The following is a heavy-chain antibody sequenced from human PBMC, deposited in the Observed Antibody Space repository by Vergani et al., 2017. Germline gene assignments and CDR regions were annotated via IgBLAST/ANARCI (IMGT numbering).Heavy chain of an antibody. CDR3: ASTNPGIAAASYAAWGVY. Sequence: QLQLQESGPGLVKPSETLSLTCTVSGVSIGSNSYYWGWIRQPPGKGLEWIGTIYYTGTTYYNEAHKSRLTISVDTSKNQFSLNLTSVTAADTAVYYCASTNPGIAAASYAAWGVYWGQGTLVTVSS. V-gene: IGHV4-39*01. CDR1: GVSIGSNSYY. CDR2: IYYTGTT. D-gene: IGHD6-13*01. J-gene: IGHJ4*02.